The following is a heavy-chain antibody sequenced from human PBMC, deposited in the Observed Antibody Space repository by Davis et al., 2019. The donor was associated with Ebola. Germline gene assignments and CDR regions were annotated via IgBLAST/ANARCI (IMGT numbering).Heavy chain of an antibody. Sequence: GESLKIPCTDSVITFSSYAMTWVRQAPGKGLEWVSAISGSGGSTYYADSVKGRFTISRDNSKKTLYLQMNSLRAEDTAVYYCARVVTIFGVVRLFDYWGQGTLVTVSS. J-gene: IGHJ4*02. D-gene: IGHD3-3*01. V-gene: IGHV3-23*01. CDR1: VITFSSYA. CDR2: ISGSGGST. CDR3: ARVVTIFGVVRLFDY.